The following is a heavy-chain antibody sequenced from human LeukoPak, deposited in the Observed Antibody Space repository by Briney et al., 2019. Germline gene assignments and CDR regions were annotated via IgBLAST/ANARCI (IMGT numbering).Heavy chain of an antibody. V-gene: IGHV4-39*01. J-gene: IGHJ5*02. CDR3: ARCVGGFGESVSNCLDP. CDR2: MSYSGST. D-gene: IGHD3-10*01. Sequence: PSETLSLTCTVSAGSISSSIYYWGWILHPPGKGLEWIRIMSYSGSTYYNPSLKRRVTISVDTSQNQFSLKLSYVTAEDTAVYYCARCVGGFGESVSNCLDPWGKGTVVNV. CDR1: AGSISSSIYY.